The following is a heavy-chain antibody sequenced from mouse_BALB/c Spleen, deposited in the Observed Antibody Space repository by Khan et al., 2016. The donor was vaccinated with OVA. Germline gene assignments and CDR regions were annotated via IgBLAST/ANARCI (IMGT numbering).Heavy chain of an antibody. CDR2: ISYSGST. Sequence: EVQLVESGPGLVKPSQSLSLTCTITGYSITSDYAWNWLRQFPGNKLEWMGYISYSGSTNYKPALTSRISITRDTSKNQFFLQLNSVTTEDTATYYCARDGSRYNYAMDYWGQGTSVTVSS. J-gene: IGHJ4*01. CDR1: GYSITSDYA. V-gene: IGHV3-2*02. D-gene: IGHD2-3*01. CDR3: ARDGSRYNYAMDY.